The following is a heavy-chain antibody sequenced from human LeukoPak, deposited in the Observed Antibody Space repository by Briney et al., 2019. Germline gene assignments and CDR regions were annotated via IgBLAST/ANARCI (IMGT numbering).Heavy chain of an antibody. V-gene: IGHV4-31*03. J-gene: IGHJ5*02. CDR3: GGYCSGGSCYNWFDP. CDR1: GGSISSGGYY. Sequence: SQTLSLTCTVSGGSISSGGYYWSWIRQHPGKGLEWIGYIYYSGSTYYNPSLKSRVTISVDTSKNQFSLKLSSVTAADTAVHYCGGYCSGGSCYNWFDPWGQGTLVTVSS. CDR2: IYYSGST. D-gene: IGHD2-15*01.